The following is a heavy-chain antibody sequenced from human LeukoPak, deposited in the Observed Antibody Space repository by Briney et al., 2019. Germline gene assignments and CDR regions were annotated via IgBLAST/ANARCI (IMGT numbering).Heavy chain of an antibody. Sequence: SQTLSLTCAIPGDSVSRTSAAWSSVRQSPSRGLEWLGRTYYRAKWYTEYAVSLKGRITINAEPSKNQFSLRLNSVTPDDTDVYCCSGDLAVAGIHYYGMDVWGQGTTVTVSS. J-gene: IGHJ6*02. D-gene: IGHD6-19*01. CDR3: SGDLAVAGIHYYGMDV. V-gene: IGHV6-1*01. CDR2: TYYRAKWYT. CDR1: GDSVSRTSAA.